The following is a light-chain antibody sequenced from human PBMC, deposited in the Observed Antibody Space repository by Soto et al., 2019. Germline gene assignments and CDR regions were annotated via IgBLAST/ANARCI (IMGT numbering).Light chain of an antibody. CDR3: QQYNSFSLIT. Sequence: DIQMTQFSSTLFASVGDTGTITWRASQSISRWLAWYQQKPGKAPKILISDASILENGVPSRFSGTGSGTEFTLTISNLQPDDFATYFCQQYNSFSLITFGQGTRLEIK. CDR1: QSISRW. V-gene: IGKV1-5*01. J-gene: IGKJ5*01. CDR2: DAS.